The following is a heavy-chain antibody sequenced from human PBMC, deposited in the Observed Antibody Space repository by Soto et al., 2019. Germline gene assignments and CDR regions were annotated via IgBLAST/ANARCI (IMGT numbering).Heavy chain of an antibody. CDR2: IKQDGSDK. D-gene: IGHD2-2*01. CDR3: ARGGYCTTASCYGSHYYYGMDV. V-gene: IGHV3-7*03. Sequence: PGGSLRLSCAASGFSFSDYWMSWVRQAPGKGLEWVANIKQDGSDKFYVDAVKGRFTISRDSAKNSLYLQMNSLRAEDTAVYYCARGGYCTTASCYGSHYYYGMDVWGQGTTVTVS. J-gene: IGHJ6*02. CDR1: GFSFSDYW.